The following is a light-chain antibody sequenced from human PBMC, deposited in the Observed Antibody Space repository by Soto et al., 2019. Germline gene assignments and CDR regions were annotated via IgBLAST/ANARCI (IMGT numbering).Light chain of an antibody. CDR1: QSVSSN. CDR2: GAS. J-gene: IGKJ3*01. Sequence: EIVMTQSPATLSVSPGERATLSCRASQSVSSNLAWYQQKPGQAPRLLIYGASTRATGIPARFSGSGSGTEFTHTISSLQSEDFAVYYCQQYNNWPPLFTFGPGTKVDIK. CDR3: QQYNNWPPLFT. V-gene: IGKV3-15*01.